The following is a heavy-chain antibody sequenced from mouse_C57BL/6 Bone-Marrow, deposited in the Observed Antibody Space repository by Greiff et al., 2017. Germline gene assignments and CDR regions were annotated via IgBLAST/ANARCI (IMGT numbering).Heavy chain of an antibody. CDR1: GFTFSDYG. CDR3: ARPYDGYPSGFAY. D-gene: IGHD2-3*01. CDR2: ISSGSSTI. J-gene: IGHJ3*01. V-gene: IGHV5-17*01. Sequence: DVQLVESGGGLVKPGGSLKLSCAASGFTFSDYGMHWVRQAPEKGLEWVAYISSGSSTIYYADTVKGRFTISRDNAKNTLFLQMTSLRSEDTAMYYCARPYDGYPSGFAYWGQGTLVTVSA.